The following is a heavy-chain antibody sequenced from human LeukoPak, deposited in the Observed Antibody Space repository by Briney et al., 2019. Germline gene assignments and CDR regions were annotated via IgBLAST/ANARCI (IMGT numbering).Heavy chain of an antibody. D-gene: IGHD6-19*01. Sequence: KASGPTLVNPTETLTLTCTFSGFSLSTSGMCVSWIRQPPGKALQWLARIDWDDDKYYSTSLETRLTISKDTSKNQVVLTMTKMDPVDTATYYCARMTAGYSSGWSAFDIWGQGTMVTVSS. J-gene: IGHJ3*02. CDR3: ARMTAGYSSGWSAFDI. CDR1: GFSLSTSGMC. V-gene: IGHV2-70*11. CDR2: IDWDDDK.